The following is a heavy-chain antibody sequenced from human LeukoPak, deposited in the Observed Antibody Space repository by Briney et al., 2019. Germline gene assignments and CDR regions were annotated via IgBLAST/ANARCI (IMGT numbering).Heavy chain of an antibody. CDR3: ARDPGIARPKHWFDP. J-gene: IGHJ5*02. V-gene: IGHV1-18*01. CDR2: ISAYNGNT. CDR1: GYAFTSYG. D-gene: IGHD6-13*01. Sequence: ASVKVSCKASGYAFTSYGISWVRQAPGQGLERMGWISAYNGNTNYAQKLQGRVTMTTDTSTSTAYMELRSLRSDDTAVYYCARDPGIARPKHWFDPWGQGTLVTVSS.